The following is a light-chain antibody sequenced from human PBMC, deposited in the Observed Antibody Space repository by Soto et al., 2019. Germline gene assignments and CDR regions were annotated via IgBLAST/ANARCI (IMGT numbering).Light chain of an antibody. CDR3: QQDGSSAPYT. J-gene: IGKJ2*01. Sequence: EIVLTQSPGTLSLSPAERATLSCRASQSVSNTYLAWYQQEPGQAPRLLIYGASSTDTGIPDRFSGSESETDFTLTISRLEPEDFAVYYCQQDGSSAPYTFGHGTKLEIK. CDR1: QSVSNTY. V-gene: IGKV3-20*01. CDR2: GAS.